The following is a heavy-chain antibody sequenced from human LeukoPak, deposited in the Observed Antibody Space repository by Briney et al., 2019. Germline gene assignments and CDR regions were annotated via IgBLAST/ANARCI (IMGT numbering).Heavy chain of an antibody. V-gene: IGHV4-39*01. CDR1: GGSISSSSYY. J-gene: IGHJ6*03. CDR2: IYYSGST. D-gene: IGHD6-6*01. CDR3: ASIAAPFYYYYMDV. Sequence: SETLSLTCTVSGGSISSSSYYWGWIRQPPGKGLEWIGSIYYSGSTYYNPSLKSRVTISVDTSKNQLSLKLSSVTAADTAVYYCASIAAPFYYYYMDVWGKGTTVTVSS.